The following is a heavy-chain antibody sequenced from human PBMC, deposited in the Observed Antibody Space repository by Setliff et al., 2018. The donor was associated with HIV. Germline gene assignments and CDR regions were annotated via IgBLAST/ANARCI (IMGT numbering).Heavy chain of an antibody. V-gene: IGHV3-30*04. J-gene: IGHJ6*02. D-gene: IGHD6-19*01. CDR3: ARDPRYSSGWYGSIY. CDR2: ISYDGSNK. Sequence: GGSLRLSCAASGFTFYSYAMHWVRQAPGKGLEWVALISYDGSNKFYADSMKGRFTISRDNSKNTLYLQMNSLRAEDTAVYYCARDPRYSSGWYGSIYWGQGTTVTVSS. CDR1: GFTFYSYA.